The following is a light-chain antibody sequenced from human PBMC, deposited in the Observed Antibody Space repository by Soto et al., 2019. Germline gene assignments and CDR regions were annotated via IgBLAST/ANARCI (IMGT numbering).Light chain of an antibody. CDR1: RRDLGGYYY. J-gene: IGLJ1*01. CDR3: CSYTRTSNHYF. Sequence: QSLITQDACVAGSPGQAIIISFAVTRRDLGGYYYVAWYHQRPGKASKLMIYEFRYRPSGVSNRFSGSKSGNTASLTISVLQAEDEAVYYCCSYTRTSNHYFFGSGTKVT. CDR2: EFR. V-gene: IGLV2-14*01.